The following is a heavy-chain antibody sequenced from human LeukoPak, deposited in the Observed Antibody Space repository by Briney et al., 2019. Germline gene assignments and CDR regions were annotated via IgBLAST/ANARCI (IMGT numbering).Heavy chain of an antibody. CDR2: LNQDGNVW. J-gene: IGHJ4*02. CDR1: GFTFSSHW. CDR3: ARDWAWTTFDS. V-gene: IGHV3-7*01. Sequence: GGSLRLSCAASGFTFSSHWMTWVRQAPGKGLEFVANLNQDGNVWNYVDSVRGRFTISRDNAKNSVHLQLNSLRVEDTAVYYCARDWAWTTFDSWREATMVGVSS. D-gene: IGHD1-1*01.